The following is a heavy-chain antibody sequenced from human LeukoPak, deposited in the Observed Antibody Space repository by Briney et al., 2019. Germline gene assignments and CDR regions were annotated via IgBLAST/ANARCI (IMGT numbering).Heavy chain of an antibody. Sequence: KPSETLSLTCTVSGASISGYYWNWIRQPPGKGLEWIGYIYYSGSINYNPSLMSRVTISEDTSKNQFSLKLSSVTAADTAIYYCARGPAWYFNYWGQGTLVTVSS. D-gene: IGHD2-15*01. CDR2: IYYSGSI. CDR3: ARGPAWYFNY. J-gene: IGHJ4*02. CDR1: GASISGYY. V-gene: IGHV4-59*01.